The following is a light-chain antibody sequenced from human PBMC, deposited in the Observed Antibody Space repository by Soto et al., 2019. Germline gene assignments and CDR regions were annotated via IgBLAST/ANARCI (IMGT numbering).Light chain of an antibody. CDR2: AAS. J-gene: IGKJ1*01. CDR1: RDIGSD. Sequence: ATQVTPSPSSLSASVVDRITITCRASRDIGSDLSWYQQKPGKAPTPLIYAASNLQSGVQSRFRGSRSGTEFTLTVSSLQPEDFATYYCLQDHDDSWTFGQGTKVDIK. V-gene: IGKV1-6*01. CDR3: LQDHDDSWT.